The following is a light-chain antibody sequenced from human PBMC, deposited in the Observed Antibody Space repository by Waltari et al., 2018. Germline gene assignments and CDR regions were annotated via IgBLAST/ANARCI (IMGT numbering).Light chain of an antibody. J-gene: IGLJ3*02. CDR3: CSYAGRYTRV. Sequence: QSALTQPRSVSGSPGQSVTISCTGTSSDVGGHNYVSWYQQHPGKAPKVMIYDVTKRPSGVPDRFAGSKSGNTASLTISGLQAEDEADYYCCSYAGRYTRVFGGGTKLTVL. CDR2: DVT. V-gene: IGLV2-11*01. CDR1: SSDVGGHNY.